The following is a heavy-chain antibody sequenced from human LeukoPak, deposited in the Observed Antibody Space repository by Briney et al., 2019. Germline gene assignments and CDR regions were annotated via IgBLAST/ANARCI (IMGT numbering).Heavy chain of an antibody. D-gene: IGHD3-10*01. J-gene: IGHJ6*03. CDR1: GGSIDDDTYY. Sequence: SETLSLTCTVSGGSIDDDTYYWGWIRQPPGKGLEWIGAIFHSGSTYYNPSLESRLSISADPSEKQFSLRLHSVTAADTAVYFCARHRRPLVQGVIYYYYYMDVWGKGTTVTVSS. CDR2: IFHSGST. V-gene: IGHV4-39*01. CDR3: ARHRRPLVQGVIYYYYYMDV.